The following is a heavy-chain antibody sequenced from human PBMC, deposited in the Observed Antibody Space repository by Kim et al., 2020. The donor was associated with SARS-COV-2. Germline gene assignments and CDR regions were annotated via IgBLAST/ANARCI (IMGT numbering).Heavy chain of an antibody. CDR1: GGSISSYY. CDR2: IYYSGST. D-gene: IGHD2-2*01. Sequence: SETLSLTCTVSGGSISSYYWSWIRQPPGKGLEWIGYIYYSGSTNYNTSLKSRVTISVDTSKNQFSLKLSSVTAADTAVYYCARASSTSWEGMVYYMDVWGKGTTVTVSS. V-gene: IGHV4-59*08. CDR3: ARASSTSWEGMVYYMDV. J-gene: IGHJ6*03.